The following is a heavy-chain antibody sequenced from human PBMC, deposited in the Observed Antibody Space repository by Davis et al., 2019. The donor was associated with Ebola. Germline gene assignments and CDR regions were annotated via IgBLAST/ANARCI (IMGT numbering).Heavy chain of an antibody. CDR2: MNPNSGNT. CDR1: GYTFTSYD. D-gene: IGHD3-10*01. CDR3: ARDGALWSLYYYGMDV. J-gene: IGHJ6*02. V-gene: IGHV1-8*01. Sequence: ASVKVSCQASGYTFTSYDINWVRQATGQGLEWMGWMNPNSGNTGYAQKLQGRVTMTTDTSTSTAYMELRSLRSDDTAVYYCARDGALWSLYYYGMDVWGQGTTVTVSS.